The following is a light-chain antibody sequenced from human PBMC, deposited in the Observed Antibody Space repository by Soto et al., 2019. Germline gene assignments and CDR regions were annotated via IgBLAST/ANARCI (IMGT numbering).Light chain of an antibody. Sequence: EVVMTQSPATLSVSPGERATLSCRARQSVSSNLAWYQQKPGQAPRLLISGASTRATGIPARFSGSGSGTEFTLTISSLQSEDFAVYYCQHYSNWPLTFGGGTKVEIK. V-gene: IGKV3-15*01. CDR1: QSVSSN. CDR3: QHYSNWPLT. J-gene: IGKJ4*01. CDR2: GAS.